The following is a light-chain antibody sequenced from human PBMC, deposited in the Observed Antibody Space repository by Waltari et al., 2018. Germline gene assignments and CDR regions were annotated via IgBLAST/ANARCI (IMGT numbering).Light chain of an antibody. Sequence: AIRLTQSPSSLSASTGDTVTISCRARQGIRTYLAWYQQKPGTAPKLLMYATSTLQTGVPSRFSGGGSGTDFTLTISRLQSDDFAMYYCQQYYDYPGTFGQGTKVEVK. CDR2: ATS. J-gene: IGKJ1*01. V-gene: IGKV1-8*01. CDR1: QGIRTY. CDR3: QQYYDYPGT.